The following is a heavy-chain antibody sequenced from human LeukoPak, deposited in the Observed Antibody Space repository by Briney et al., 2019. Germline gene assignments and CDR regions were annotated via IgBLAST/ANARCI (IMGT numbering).Heavy chain of an antibody. CDR2: IYYSGST. CDR1: GGSISSGGYY. V-gene: IGHV4-31*03. D-gene: IGHD4-17*01. J-gene: IGHJ4*02. Sequence: SETLSLTCTVSGGSISSGGYYWGWIRQHPGKGLEWIGYIYYSGSTYYNPSLKSRVTISVDTSKNQFSLKLSSVTAADTAVYYCARGPGYGDYRVHYYFDYWGQGTLVTVSS. CDR3: ARGPGYGDYRVHYYFDY.